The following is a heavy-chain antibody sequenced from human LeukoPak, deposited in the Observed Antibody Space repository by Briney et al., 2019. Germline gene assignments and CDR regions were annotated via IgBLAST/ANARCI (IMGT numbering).Heavy chain of an antibody. D-gene: IGHD2-15*01. CDR3: ARQAEISGLGY. CDR1: GYSFTSYW. Sequence: GESLKISCKGSGYSFTSYWIGWVRQMPGKGLEWMGIIYPGDSDTRYSPSFQGQATISADKSITTAYLQWSSLKASDSAMYYCARQAEISGLGYWGQGTLVTVSS. V-gene: IGHV5-51*01. CDR2: IYPGDSDT. J-gene: IGHJ4*02.